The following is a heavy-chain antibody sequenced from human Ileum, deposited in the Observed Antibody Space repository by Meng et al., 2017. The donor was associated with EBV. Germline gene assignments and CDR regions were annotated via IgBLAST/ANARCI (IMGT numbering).Heavy chain of an antibody. J-gene: IGHJ4*02. Sequence: HLLLAAAGAGLVEAEETRSLSGSLPSGSIRNRNYCWGWIRPTPGKGLEWVESICYTDYTYYNPSLKSRVTISADKSNNQFYLRLNSLTAADTAVYYCAMGPNYAKTGYWGQGTLVTVSS. D-gene: IGHD4/OR15-4a*01. CDR3: AMGPNYAKTGY. V-gene: IGHV4-39*01. CDR2: ICYTDYT. CDR1: SGSIRNRNYC.